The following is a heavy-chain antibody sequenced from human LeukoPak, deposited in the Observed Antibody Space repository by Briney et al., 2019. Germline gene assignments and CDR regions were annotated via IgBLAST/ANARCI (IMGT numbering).Heavy chain of an antibody. CDR3: ARDSDYGDYTAFDI. D-gene: IGHD4-17*01. J-gene: IGHJ3*02. V-gene: IGHV1-2*02. Sequence: ASVKVSCKASGYTFTGYYMHWVRQAPGQGLEWMGWINPNSGGTNYAQKFQGRVTMTRDTSISTAYMELSRLGSDDTAVYYCARDSDYGDYTAFDIWGQGTMVTVSS. CDR2: INPNSGGT. CDR1: GYTFTGYY.